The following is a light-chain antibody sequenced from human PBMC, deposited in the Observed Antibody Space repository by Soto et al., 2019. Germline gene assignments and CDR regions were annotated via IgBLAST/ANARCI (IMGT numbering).Light chain of an antibody. CDR1: SSNIGAGYD. V-gene: IGLV1-40*01. CDR2: GNT. Sequence: QSVLTQPPSVAGAPGLRVTIACTGSSSNIGAGYDVHWYQQLPGRAPKLLIYGNTNRPSGVPDRFSGYKSGTSASLAITGLQAEDEADYYCLSFDSSLSVVFGGGTKLTVL. J-gene: IGLJ2*01. CDR3: LSFDSSLSVV.